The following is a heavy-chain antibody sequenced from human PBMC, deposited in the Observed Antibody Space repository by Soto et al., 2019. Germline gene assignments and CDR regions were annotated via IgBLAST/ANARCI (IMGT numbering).Heavy chain of an antibody. CDR2: MDNNGGAT. CDR3: GTDSPMTPVYQDLDY. CDR1: GFTFSTNA. Sequence: DVQLLESGGGLVQPGGSLRLSCVASGFTFSTNAMSWVRQAPGKGLEWVSAMDNNGGATYYADSVKGPFTSSRDISQNSLYLQMNSLRAEATAVYHCGTDSPMTPVYQDLDYLGQGKLVSVSS. J-gene: IGHJ4*02. D-gene: IGHD3-22*01. V-gene: IGHV3-23*01.